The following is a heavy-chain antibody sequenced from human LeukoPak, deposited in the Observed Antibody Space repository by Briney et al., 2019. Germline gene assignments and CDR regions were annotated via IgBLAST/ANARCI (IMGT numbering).Heavy chain of an antibody. Sequence: SSETLSLTCSVSGDSISSYYWSWIRQPPGKGLEWIGEINHSGSTNYNPSLKSRVTISVDTSKNQFSLKLSSVTAADTAVYYCARPYSSGWSRKVYYFDYWGQGTLVTVSS. V-gene: IGHV4-34*01. CDR3: ARPYSSGWSRKVYYFDY. CDR1: GDSISSYY. D-gene: IGHD6-19*01. CDR2: INHSGST. J-gene: IGHJ4*02.